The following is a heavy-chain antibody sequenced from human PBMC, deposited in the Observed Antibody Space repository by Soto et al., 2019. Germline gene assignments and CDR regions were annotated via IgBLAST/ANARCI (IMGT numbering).Heavy chain of an antibody. CDR3: XRDRNPTTVTTALDY. CDR2: ISHSGSFT. D-gene: IGHD4-17*01. CDR1: GFTFSSYA. J-gene: IGHJ4*02. V-gene: IGHV3-23*01. Sequence: EVQLLESGGGLVQPGGSLRLSCAASGFTFSSYAMSWVRQAPGKGLEWVSAISHSGSFTYNADSVKGRFTISKDNSMXXXXXXXXXXXXXXXXXXXXXRDRNPTTVTTALDYWGQGTLVTVSS.